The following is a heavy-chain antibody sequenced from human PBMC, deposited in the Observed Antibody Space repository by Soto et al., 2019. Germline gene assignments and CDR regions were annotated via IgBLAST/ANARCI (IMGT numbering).Heavy chain of an antibody. Sequence: ALRLSCAASGFTFSSYGMHWVRQAPGKGLEWVAVIWYDGSNKYYADSVKGRFTISRDNSKNTLYLQMNSLRAEDTAVYYCARDATGSSSWYPLHYGMDVWGQGTTVTVSS. CDR2: IWYDGSNK. CDR1: GFTFSSYG. J-gene: IGHJ6*02. V-gene: IGHV3-33*01. D-gene: IGHD6-13*01. CDR3: ARDATGSSSWYPLHYGMDV.